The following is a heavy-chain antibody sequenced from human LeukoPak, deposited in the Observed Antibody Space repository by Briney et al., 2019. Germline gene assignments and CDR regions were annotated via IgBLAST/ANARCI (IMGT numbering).Heavy chain of an antibody. Sequence: ASVKVSCKASGGTFSSYAISWVRQAPGQGLEWMAGIIPIFGTANYAQKFQGRVTITADESTSTAYMELNSLRSEDTAVYYCARVSYDSSGYYSHWGQGTLVTVSS. CDR2: IIPIFGTA. V-gene: IGHV1-69*13. CDR1: GGTFSSYA. J-gene: IGHJ4*02. D-gene: IGHD3-22*01. CDR3: ARVSYDSSGYYSH.